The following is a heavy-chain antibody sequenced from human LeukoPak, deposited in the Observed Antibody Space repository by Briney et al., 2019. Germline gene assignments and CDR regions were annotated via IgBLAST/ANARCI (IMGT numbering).Heavy chain of an antibody. J-gene: IGHJ4*02. CDR1: GFNFGNNG. D-gene: IGHD3-22*01. V-gene: IGHV3-23*01. CDR3: ARGDDSGYYDYFDY. Sequence: GGSLRLSCAASGFNFGNNGMTWVRQPPGKGLEWVSAISGSGDITYNADSVKGRFTISRDNSKNTVYLQMNSLRAEDTAVYYCARGDDSGYYDYFDYWGQGALVTVSS. CDR2: ISGSGDIT.